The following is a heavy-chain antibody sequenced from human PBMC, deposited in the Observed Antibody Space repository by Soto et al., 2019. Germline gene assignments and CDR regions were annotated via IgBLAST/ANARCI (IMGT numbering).Heavy chain of an antibody. J-gene: IGHJ4*02. V-gene: IGHV4-31*03. CDR2: IYYSGST. CDR1: GGSISSGGYY. CDR3: AREIYGDYLDY. D-gene: IGHD4-17*01. Sequence: SETLSLTCTVSGGSISSGGYYWSWIRQHPGKGLEWIGYIYYSGSTYYNPSLKSRLTISVDTSKKQFSLKLSSVTAADTAVYYCAREIYGDYLDYWGQGTLVTVSS.